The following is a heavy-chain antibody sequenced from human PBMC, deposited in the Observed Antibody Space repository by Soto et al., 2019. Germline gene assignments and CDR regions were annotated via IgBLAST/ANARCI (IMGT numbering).Heavy chain of an antibody. D-gene: IGHD3-3*01. J-gene: IGHJ2*01. Sequence: QVQLVESGGGVVQPGRSLRLSCEASGFTFSSYGMHWVRQAPGKGLEWVAVIWYDGSNKYYADSVKGRFTISRDNSKNTLYLQMNSLRAEDTAVYYCARDCDFWYFDLWGRGTLVTVSS. V-gene: IGHV3-33*01. CDR2: IWYDGSNK. CDR1: GFTFSSYG. CDR3: ARDCDFWYFDL.